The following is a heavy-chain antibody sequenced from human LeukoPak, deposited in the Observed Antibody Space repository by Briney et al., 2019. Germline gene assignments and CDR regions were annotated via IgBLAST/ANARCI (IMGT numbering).Heavy chain of an antibody. V-gene: IGHV3-48*03. J-gene: IGHJ4*02. Sequence: GGSLRLSCAASGFTFSSYEMNWVRQAPGKGLEWVSYISSSGSTIYYADSVKGRFTISRDNAKNSLYLQMNSLRAEDTAVYYCAREGYSYGLDEHYFDYWGQGTLVTVSS. CDR3: AREGYSYGLDEHYFDY. CDR1: GFTFSSYE. D-gene: IGHD5-18*01. CDR2: ISSSGSTI.